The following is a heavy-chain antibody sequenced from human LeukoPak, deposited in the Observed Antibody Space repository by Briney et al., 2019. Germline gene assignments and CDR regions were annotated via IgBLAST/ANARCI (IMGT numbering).Heavy chain of an antibody. V-gene: IGHV3-21*05. CDR3: ARDRVSKLDP. CDR2: INTDSSDI. CDR1: GFTFSRYA. Sequence: GGSLRLSCAASGFTFSRYAMNWVRQAPGKGLEWVSYINTDSSDIHYADSVKGRLTISRDNARNTLYLQLSSLRSDDTAVYYCARDRVSKLDPWGQGTLVTVSS. J-gene: IGHJ5*02.